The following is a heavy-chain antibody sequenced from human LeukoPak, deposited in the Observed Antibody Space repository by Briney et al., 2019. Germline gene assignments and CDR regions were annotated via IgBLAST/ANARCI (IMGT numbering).Heavy chain of an antibody. D-gene: IGHD2-15*01. CDR2: ISYDGSNK. J-gene: IGHJ3*01. V-gene: IGHV3-30-3*02. Sequence: SGGSLRLSCAASGFTFSSYAMHWVRQAPGKGLEWVAVISYDGSNKYYADSVKGRFTISRDNSKNTLNLQMNSLRTEDTAVFYCAKPRDIDSWAFDVWGQGTMVTVSS. CDR3: AKPRDIDSWAFDV. CDR1: GFTFSSYA.